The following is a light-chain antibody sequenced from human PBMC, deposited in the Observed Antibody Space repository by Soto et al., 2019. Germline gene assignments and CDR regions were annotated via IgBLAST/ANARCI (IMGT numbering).Light chain of an antibody. CDR2: SSN. J-gene: IGLJ3*02. CDR3: ASWDGSLNVVL. V-gene: IGLV1-44*01. Sequence: QSALTQPPSAYGTPGQRVTISCSGSSSNIGTNTVNWYQQFPRSAPKLLMYSSNQRPSGVPDRFSGSKSGTSASLAISGLQSEDEADYYCASWDGSLNVVLFGGGTQLTVL. CDR1: SSNIGTNT.